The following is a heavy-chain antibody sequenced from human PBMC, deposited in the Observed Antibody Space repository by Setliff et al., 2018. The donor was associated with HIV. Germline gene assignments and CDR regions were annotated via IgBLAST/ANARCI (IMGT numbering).Heavy chain of an antibody. CDR1: GGSISNNDYY. CDR2: IFNSGSS. D-gene: IGHD7-27*01. Sequence: SETLSLTCSVSGGSISNNDYYWGWIRQSPGKGLEWIGTIFNSGSSYYNPSLESRVTISVDTSQNQFSLRLRSVTAADTAVYHCARHPLTDWYFDLWGRGTLVTVS. CDR3: ARHPLTDWYFDL. J-gene: IGHJ2*01. V-gene: IGHV4-39*01.